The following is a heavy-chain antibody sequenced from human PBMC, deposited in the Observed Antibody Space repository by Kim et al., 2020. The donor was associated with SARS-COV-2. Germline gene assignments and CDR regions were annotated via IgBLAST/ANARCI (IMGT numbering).Heavy chain of an antibody. CDR3: ARAGQQVSWFDP. D-gene: IGHD6-13*01. J-gene: IGHJ5*02. V-gene: IGHV1-46*01. Sequence: SYAQKFQGSVTMTRDTSTSTVNMELSSLRSEDTAVYYCARAGQQVSWFDPWGQGTLVTVSS.